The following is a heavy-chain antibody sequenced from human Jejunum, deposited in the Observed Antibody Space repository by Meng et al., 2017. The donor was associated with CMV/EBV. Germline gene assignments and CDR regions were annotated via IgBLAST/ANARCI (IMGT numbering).Heavy chain of an antibody. V-gene: IGHV4-59*01. J-gene: IGHJ4*02. CDR3: VRGVSPTEWPLAK. Sequence: TVSVGSIRSYYWSWVRQSPGKGLEWLGYIHYRESTNYNPSLESRVTMSLDRSRNQFSLRLSSVTAADTAVYFCVRGVSPTEWPLAKWGQGTLVTVSS. D-gene: IGHD3-10*01. CDR2: IHYREST. CDR1: VGSIRSYY.